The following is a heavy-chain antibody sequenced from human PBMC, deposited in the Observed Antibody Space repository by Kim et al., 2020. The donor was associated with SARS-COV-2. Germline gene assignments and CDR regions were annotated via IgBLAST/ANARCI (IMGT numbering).Heavy chain of an antibody. D-gene: IGHD5-12*01. V-gene: IGHV4-39*07. CDR3: ARIYSGYDAFDY. J-gene: IGHJ4*02. Sequence: YYNPSLKSGVTISLDTSKNQLSLKLKSVTAADTAVYYCARIYSGYDAFDYWGQGILVTVSS.